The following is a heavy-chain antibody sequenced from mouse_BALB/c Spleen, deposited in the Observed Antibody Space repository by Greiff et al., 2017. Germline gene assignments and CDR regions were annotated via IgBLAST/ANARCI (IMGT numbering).Heavy chain of an antibody. J-gene: IGHJ4*01. CDR3: AIYYDYDDAMDY. D-gene: IGHD2-4*01. Sequence: QVQLKQSGAELAKPGASVKMSCKASGYTFTSYWMHWVKQRPGQGLEWIGYINPSTGYTEYNQKFKDKATLTADKSSSTAYMQLSSLTSEDSAVYYCAIYYDYDDAMDYWGQGTSVTVSS. CDR1: GYTFTSYW. CDR2: INPSTGYT. V-gene: IGHV1-7*01.